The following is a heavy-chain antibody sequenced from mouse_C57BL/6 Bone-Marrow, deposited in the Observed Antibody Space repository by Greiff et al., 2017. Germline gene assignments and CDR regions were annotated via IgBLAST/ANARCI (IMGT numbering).Heavy chain of an antibody. CDR2: LNPSTGGT. V-gene: IGHV1-42*01. J-gene: IGHJ1*03. D-gene: IGHD1-1*01. CDR3: ARGGSSYDPYWYFDV. Sequence: VQLQQSGPELVKPGASVKISCKASGYSFTGYYMNWVKQSPEKSLEWIGELNPSTGGTTYNQKFKAKATLTVDKSSSTAYMQLKSLTSEDSAVYYCARGGSSYDPYWYFDVWGTGTTVTVSS. CDR1: GYSFTGYY.